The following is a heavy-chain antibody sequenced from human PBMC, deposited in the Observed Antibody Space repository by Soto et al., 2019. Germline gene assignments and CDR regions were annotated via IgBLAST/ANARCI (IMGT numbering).Heavy chain of an antibody. D-gene: IGHD4-4*01. Sequence: EVQLVESGGGLVQPGGSLRLSCAASGLPFGDNWMHWVRQAPGKGLVWVSRISNDGSDTTYADSVRGRFTVSRDNAKNPLYLQMNSLRAEDTAVYYCARHSYSSATHWGHGNLVTVSS. V-gene: IGHV3-74*01. CDR1: GLPFGDNW. J-gene: IGHJ4*01. CDR3: ARHSYSSATH. CDR2: ISNDGSDT.